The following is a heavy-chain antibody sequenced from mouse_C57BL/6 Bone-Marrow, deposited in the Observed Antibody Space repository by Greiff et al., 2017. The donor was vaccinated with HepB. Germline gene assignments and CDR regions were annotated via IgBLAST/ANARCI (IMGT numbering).Heavy chain of an antibody. CDR1: GYTFTNYW. V-gene: IGHV1-63*01. D-gene: IGHD3-3*01. Sequence: QVHVKQSGAELVRPGTSVKMSCKASGYTFTNYWIGWAKQRPGHGLEWIGDIYPGGGYTNYNEKFKGKATLTADKSSSTAYMQFSSLTSEDSAIYYCAREGGWYYFDYWGQGTTLTVSS. J-gene: IGHJ2*01. CDR3: AREGGWYYFDY. CDR2: IYPGGGYT.